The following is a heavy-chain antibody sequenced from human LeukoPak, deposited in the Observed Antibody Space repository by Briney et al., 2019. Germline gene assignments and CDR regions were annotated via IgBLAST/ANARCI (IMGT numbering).Heavy chain of an antibody. CDR3: ARDRGYSSFGY. Sequence: GGSLRLSCEASAFTFSSYWMSWVRQAPGKGLEWVANIKKDGSEINYVDSVKGRFTISRDNAKNSLFLQMNSLRVEDTAVYYCARDRGYSSFGYWGQGTLVTVSS. CDR1: AFTFSSYW. CDR2: IKKDGSEI. V-gene: IGHV3-7*01. D-gene: IGHD4-23*01. J-gene: IGHJ4*02.